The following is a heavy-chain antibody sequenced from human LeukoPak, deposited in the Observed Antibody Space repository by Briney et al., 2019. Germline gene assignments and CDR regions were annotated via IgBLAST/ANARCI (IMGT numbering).Heavy chain of an antibody. CDR1: GFTFSSYA. CDR2: ISGGGDIT. V-gene: IGHV3-23*01. Sequence: GGSLRLSCAAPGFTFSSYAMTWVRQAPGKGLEWVSAISGGGDITSYADSVKGRFTISRDNSKNTLYLQMNSLRAEDTAVYYCARDLRGGNFDYWGQGTLVTVSS. J-gene: IGHJ4*02. D-gene: IGHD2-15*01. CDR3: ARDLRGGNFDY.